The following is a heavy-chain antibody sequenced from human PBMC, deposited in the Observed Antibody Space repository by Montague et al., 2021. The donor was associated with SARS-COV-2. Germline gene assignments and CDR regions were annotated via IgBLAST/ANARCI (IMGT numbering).Heavy chain of an antibody. J-gene: IGHJ4*02. V-gene: IGHV2-70*01. CDR1: GFSLSTSGMC. CDR2: IDWDDDK. Sequence: VKPTQTLTLTCTFSGFSLSTSGMCVSWIRQPPGKALEWLALIDWDDDKYYSTSLKTRLTISKDTSKNQVVLTMTNMDPMDTATYYCARIRDYDILTGSYSGFDYWGQGTLVTVSS. CDR3: ARIRDYDILTGSYSGFDY. D-gene: IGHD3-9*01.